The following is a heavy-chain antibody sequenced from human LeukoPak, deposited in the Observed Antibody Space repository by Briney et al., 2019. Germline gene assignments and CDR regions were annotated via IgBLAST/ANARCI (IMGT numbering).Heavy chain of an antibody. D-gene: IGHD6-6*01. V-gene: IGHV4-59*11. CDR2: IYYSGST. CDR1: GGSISSHY. CDR3: ARLILVPNRFDP. J-gene: IGHJ5*02. Sequence: SETLSLTCTVSGGSISSHYWSWIRRPPGKGLEWIGYIYYSGSTNYNPSLKSRVTISVDTSRNQFSLKLSSVTAADTAVYYCARLILVPNRFDPWGQGTLVTVSS.